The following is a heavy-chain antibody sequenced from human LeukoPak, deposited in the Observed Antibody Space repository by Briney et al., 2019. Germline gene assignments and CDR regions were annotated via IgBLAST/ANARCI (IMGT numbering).Heavy chain of an antibody. CDR1: GDSVSSISVT. J-gene: IGHJ6*02. CDR2: TYYRSKWYY. Sequence: SQTLSLTCAISGDSVSSISVTWNWIRQSPSRGLEWLGRTYYRSKWYYEYAISVKSRINISPDTSKNQFSLQLTSVTPEDTAVYYCSLARSEYHYGMDVWGQGTTVTVSS. CDR3: SLARSEYHYGMDV. V-gene: IGHV6-1*01.